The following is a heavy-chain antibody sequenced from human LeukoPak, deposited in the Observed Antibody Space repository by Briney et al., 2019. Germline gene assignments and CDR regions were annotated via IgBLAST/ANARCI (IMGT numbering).Heavy chain of an antibody. J-gene: IGHJ3*02. Sequence: SETLSLTCTVSGGSISSNFWSWIRRPPGKGLEWIRYIYYSGSTNYNPSLRSRVTISVDTSKNQFSLKLTSVTAADTAVYYCARRLGCGGDCFNDAFDIWGQGTMVTVSS. D-gene: IGHD2-21*02. CDR2: IYYSGST. V-gene: IGHV4-59*01. CDR1: GGSISSNF. CDR3: ARRLGCGGDCFNDAFDI.